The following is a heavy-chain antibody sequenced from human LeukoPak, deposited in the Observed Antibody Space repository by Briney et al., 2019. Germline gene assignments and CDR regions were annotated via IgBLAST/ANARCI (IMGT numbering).Heavy chain of an antibody. CDR1: GGSFSGYY. CDR3: AIKSYYYGSGSSGYFDY. J-gene: IGHJ4*02. Sequence: SETLSLTRAVYGGSFSGYYWSWIRQPPGKGLEWIGEINHSGSTNYNPSLKSRVTISVDTSKNQFSLKLSSVTAADTAVYYCAIKSYYYGSGSSGYFDYWGQGTLVTVSS. V-gene: IGHV4-34*01. CDR2: INHSGST. D-gene: IGHD3-10*01.